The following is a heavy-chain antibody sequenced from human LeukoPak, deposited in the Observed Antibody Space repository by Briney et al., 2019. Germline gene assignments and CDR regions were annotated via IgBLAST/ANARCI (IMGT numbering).Heavy chain of an antibody. CDR3: ARLPYDIFSVVDY. D-gene: IGHD3-9*01. Sequence: SETLSLTCNVSGASFSGISWTWIRQPPGKGLEWIGEINHSGSTNYNPSLKSRVTISVDTSKNQFSLKLSSVTAAGTAVYYCARLPYDIFSVVDYWGQGTLVTVSS. J-gene: IGHJ4*02. CDR2: INHSGST. V-gene: IGHV4-34*01. CDR1: GASFSGIS.